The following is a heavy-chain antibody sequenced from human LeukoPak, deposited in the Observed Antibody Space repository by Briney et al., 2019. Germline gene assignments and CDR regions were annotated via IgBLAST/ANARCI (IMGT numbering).Heavy chain of an antibody. Sequence: GGSLRLSCAASGFTFSSYAMSWVRQAPGKGLEWVSAISGSGGSTYYADSVKGRFTISRDNSKNTLYLQRNSLRAEDTAVYYCAKDRRFGGYMDVWGKGTTVTVSS. CDR3: AKDRRFGGYMDV. CDR2: ISGSGGST. V-gene: IGHV3-23*01. J-gene: IGHJ6*03. D-gene: IGHD3-10*01. CDR1: GFTFSSYA.